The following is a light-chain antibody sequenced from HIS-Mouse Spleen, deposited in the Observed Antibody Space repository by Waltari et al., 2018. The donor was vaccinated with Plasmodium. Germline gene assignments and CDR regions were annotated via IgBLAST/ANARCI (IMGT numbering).Light chain of an antibody. CDR2: EGS. CDR3: CSYAGSSTFVV. Sequence: QSALTQPASGSGSPGQSITITCPGTSSDVGRSNLVSWYQQHPGKTPKLMIYEGSKRPSGVSNRFSGSKSGNTASLTISGLQAEDEADYYCCSYAGSSTFVVFGGGTKLTVL. J-gene: IGLJ2*01. V-gene: IGLV2-23*03. CDR1: SSDVGRSNL.